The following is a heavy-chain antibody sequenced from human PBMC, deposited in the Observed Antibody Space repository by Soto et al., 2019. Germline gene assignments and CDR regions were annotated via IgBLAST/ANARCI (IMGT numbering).Heavy chain of an antibody. CDR3: GRGGSWAKVDS. Sequence: GPSVKVSCKASGGTLKNSAISWVRQAPGQGLEWMGGIIPVFGPALYTQKFQGRVTITADESANTAFLDVSSLRSEDTAVYDCGRGGSWAKVDSWGPGTLVTVSS. V-gene: IGHV1-69*13. CDR2: IIPVFGPA. J-gene: IGHJ4*02. D-gene: IGHD6-13*01. CDR1: GGTLKNSA.